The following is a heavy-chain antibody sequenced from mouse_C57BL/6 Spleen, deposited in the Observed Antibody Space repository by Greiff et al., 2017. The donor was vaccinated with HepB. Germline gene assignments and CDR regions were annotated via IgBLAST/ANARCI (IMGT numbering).Heavy chain of an antibody. CDR1: GYTFTSYW. D-gene: IGHD2-5*01. J-gene: IGHJ2*01. CDR3: AREAYYSNVFDY. Sequence: QVHVKQPGAELVRPGSSVKLSCKASGYTFTSYWMDWVKQRPGQGLEWIGNIYPSDSETHYNQKFKDKATLTVDKSSSTAYMQLSSLTSEDSAVYYCAREAYYSNVFDYWGQGTTLTVSS. CDR2: IYPSDSET. V-gene: IGHV1-61*01.